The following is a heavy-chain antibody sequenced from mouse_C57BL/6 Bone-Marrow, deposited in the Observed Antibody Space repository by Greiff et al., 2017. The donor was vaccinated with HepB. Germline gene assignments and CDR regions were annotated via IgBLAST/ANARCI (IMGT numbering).Heavy chain of an antibody. CDR3: ARTYPGFAY. J-gene: IGHJ3*01. Sequence: EVKLQESGGGLVKPGGSLKLSCAASGFTFSDYGMHWVRQAPEKGLEWVAYISSGSSTIYYADTVKGRFTISRDNAKNTLFLQMTSLRSEDTAMYYCARTYPGFAYWGQGTLVTVSA. CDR2: ISSGSSTI. D-gene: IGHD5-1-1*01. V-gene: IGHV5-17*01. CDR1: GFTFSDYG.